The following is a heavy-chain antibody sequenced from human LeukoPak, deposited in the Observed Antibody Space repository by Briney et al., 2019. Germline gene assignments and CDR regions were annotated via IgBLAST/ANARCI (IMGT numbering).Heavy chain of an antibody. CDR3: ARDQAGGGNYFDY. CDR2: ISSSGSTI. J-gene: IGHJ4*02. CDR1: GFTFSSYE. V-gene: IGHV3-48*03. Sequence: PGGSLRLSCAASGFTFSSYEMNWVRQAPGKGLEWVSYISSSGSTIYYADSVKGRFTISRDNAKNSLYLQVNSLRAEDTAVFYCARDQAGGGNYFDYWGQGTLVTVSS. D-gene: IGHD3-16*01.